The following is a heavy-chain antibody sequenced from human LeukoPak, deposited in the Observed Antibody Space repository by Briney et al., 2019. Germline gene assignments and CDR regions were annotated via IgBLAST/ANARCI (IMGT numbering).Heavy chain of an antibody. CDR1: GFNFDDYG. Sequence: GGSLRLSCAASGFNFDDYGMSWVRQAPEKGLEWVSGINWTGGSTDYADSMKGRFTISRDNAKNSLYLQMNSLRAEDTAIYYCAKDLVTGSLDYWGQGTLVTVSS. CDR3: AKDLVTGSLDY. CDR2: INWTGGST. V-gene: IGHV3-20*04. D-gene: IGHD3-10*01. J-gene: IGHJ4*02.